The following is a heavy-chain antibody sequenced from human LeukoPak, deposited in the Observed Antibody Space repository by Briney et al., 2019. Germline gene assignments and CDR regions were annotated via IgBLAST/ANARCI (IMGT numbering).Heavy chain of an antibody. Sequence: SVKVSCKASGGTFISYAISWVRQAPGQGLEWRGRIIPILGIANYAQKFQGRVTITADKSTSTAYMELSSLRSEDTAVYYCARDQADTAMVNFDYWGQGTLVTVSS. V-gene: IGHV1-69*04. CDR2: IIPILGIA. J-gene: IGHJ4*02. CDR1: GGTFISYA. CDR3: ARDQADTAMVNFDY. D-gene: IGHD5-18*01.